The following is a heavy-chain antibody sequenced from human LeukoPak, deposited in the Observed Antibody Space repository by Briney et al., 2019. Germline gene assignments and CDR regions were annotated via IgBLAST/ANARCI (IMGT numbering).Heavy chain of an antibody. V-gene: IGHV3-53*01. CDR3: ARDPRGYFDY. Sequence: GGSLRLSCSASGFSVSSNYMSWVRQAPGKGLEWVSVIYSGGNTNYADSVKGRFTISRDNSKNTLYLQMNSLRAEDTAVYYCARDPRGYFDYWGQGTLVTVSS. CDR2: IYSGGNT. J-gene: IGHJ4*02. CDR1: GFSVSSNY.